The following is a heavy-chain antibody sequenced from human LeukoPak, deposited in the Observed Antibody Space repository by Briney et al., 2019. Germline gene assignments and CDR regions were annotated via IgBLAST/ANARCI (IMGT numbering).Heavy chain of an antibody. CDR2: ISAYNSGT. V-gene: IGHV1-18*04. CDR3: AREGCSSTSCYGYGMDV. CDR1: GYTFTSYG. D-gene: IGHD2-2*01. J-gene: IGHJ6*04. Sequence: ASVKVSCKASGYTFTSYGISWVRQAPGQGLEWMGWISAYNSGTNYAQTLHGRVTKTTDTSTSTGYMEMRSLRSDDTAVYYCAREGCSSTSCYGYGMDVWGKGTTVTVSS.